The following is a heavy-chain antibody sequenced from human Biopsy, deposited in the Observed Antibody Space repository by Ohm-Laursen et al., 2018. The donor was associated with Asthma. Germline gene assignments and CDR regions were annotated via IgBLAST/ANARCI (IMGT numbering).Heavy chain of an antibody. V-gene: IGHV4-59*01. CDR2: STYSGFR. Sequence: GTLSLTCTFSGGSINSDYWSWIRQPPGKGLEWIGLSTYSGFRKYNPSLKSRVTISVDTSKNQLSLNLTSVIAADAAVYYCASNQGDSKFDYWGQGILVTVSS. D-gene: IGHD3-16*01. CDR3: ASNQGDSKFDY. CDR1: GGSINSDY. J-gene: IGHJ4*02.